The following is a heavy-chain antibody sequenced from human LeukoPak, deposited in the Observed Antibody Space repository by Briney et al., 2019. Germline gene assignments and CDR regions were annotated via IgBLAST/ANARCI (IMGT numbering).Heavy chain of an antibody. Sequence: SETLSLTCTVSGGSISRGGYYWSWIRQPPGKGLESIGSIYYSGSTYYNPSLKSRVTISVDTSKNQFSLKLSAVTAADTAVYYCASSVRAVGWFDPWGQGTLVTVSS. V-gene: IGHV4-39*01. CDR3: ASSVRAVGWFDP. D-gene: IGHD2-2*01. CDR1: GGSISRGGYY. CDR2: IYYSGST. J-gene: IGHJ5*02.